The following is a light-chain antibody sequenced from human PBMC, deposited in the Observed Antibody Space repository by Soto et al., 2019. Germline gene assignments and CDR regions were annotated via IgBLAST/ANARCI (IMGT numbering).Light chain of an antibody. CDR2: GAV. J-gene: IGKJ1*01. CDR3: QRDYNNIRT. V-gene: IGKV1-39*01. Sequence: DIQMTQSPSSLPASVGDSVTITCRASQSIASYVNWYQQKPGKAPKLLILGAVILQSGVPSRFSGSGSGTDFTLTISSLQPEDFATYYCQRDYNNIRTFGQGTKVDIK. CDR1: QSIASY.